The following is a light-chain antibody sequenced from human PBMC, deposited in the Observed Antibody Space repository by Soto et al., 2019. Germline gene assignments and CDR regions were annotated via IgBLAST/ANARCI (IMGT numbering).Light chain of an antibody. CDR3: SSYTNINTRACV. Sequence: QSALTQPASVSGSPGQSITISCTGTSGDIGSYNRVSWYQQHPGKAPKLIIYEVTDRPSGVSNRFSGSKSGNTASLTISGLQAEDEAEYYCSSYTNINTRACVFGTGTTVTAL. V-gene: IGLV2-14*01. J-gene: IGLJ1*01. CDR1: SGDIGSYNR. CDR2: EVT.